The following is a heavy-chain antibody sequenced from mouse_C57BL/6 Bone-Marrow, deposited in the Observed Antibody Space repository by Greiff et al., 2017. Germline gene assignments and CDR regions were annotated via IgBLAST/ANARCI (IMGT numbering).Heavy chain of an antibody. J-gene: IGHJ4*01. V-gene: IGHV5-16*01. CDR1: GFTFSDYY. D-gene: IGHD6-1*01. CDR2: INYDGSST. CDR3: ARDLHAMDY. Sequence: EVQRVESEGGLVQPGSSMKLSCTASGFTFSDYYMAWVRQVPEKGLEWVANINYDGSSTYYLDSLKSRFIISRENAKNILYLQMSSLKSEDTATYYCARDLHAMDYWGQGTSVTVSS.